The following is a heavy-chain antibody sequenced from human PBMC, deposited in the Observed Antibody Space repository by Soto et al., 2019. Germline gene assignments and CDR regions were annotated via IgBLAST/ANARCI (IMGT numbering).Heavy chain of an antibody. CDR2: IYSGGST. Sequence: HPGGSLRLSCAASGFTVSSNDMSWVRQGPGKGLEWVAVIYSGGSTYYADSVKGRFTISRDNPKNTLYLQMNRLRAEDTAVQYCAATLPKEWLLSIYYCYGMALWGPGTPVTFSS. J-gene: IGHJ6*01. D-gene: IGHD3-3*01. V-gene: IGHV3-53*01. CDR3: AATLPKEWLLSIYYCYGMAL. CDR1: GFTVSSND.